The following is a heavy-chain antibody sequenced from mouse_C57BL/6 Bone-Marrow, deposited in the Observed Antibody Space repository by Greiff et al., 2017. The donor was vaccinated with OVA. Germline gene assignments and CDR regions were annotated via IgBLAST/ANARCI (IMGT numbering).Heavy chain of an antibody. CDR1: GYSITSGYY. CDR3: AAGGLRRVDY. Sequence: EVKLMESGPGLVKPSQSLSLTCSVTGYSITSGYYWNWIRQFPGNKLEWMGYISYDGSNNYNPSLKNRISITRDTSKNQFFLKLNSVTTEDTATYYCAAGGLRRVDYWGQGTTLTVSS. J-gene: IGHJ2*01. CDR2: ISYDGSN. D-gene: IGHD2-4*01. V-gene: IGHV3-6*01.